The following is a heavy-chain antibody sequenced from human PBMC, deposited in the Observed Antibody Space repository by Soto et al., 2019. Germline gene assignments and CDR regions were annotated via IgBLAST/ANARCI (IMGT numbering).Heavy chain of an antibody. D-gene: IGHD2-21*01. Sequence: QVQLVASGGGLVKPGGSLRLSCAASGFSLSDYYMSWIRQAPGKGLEWVSYISSGGNTIYYADSVKGRFTMSRDNAKNSLSLQMNSLRAEDTAVYYCARRNCGGDCKFDPWGQGTLVTVSS. J-gene: IGHJ5*02. CDR1: GFSLSDYY. V-gene: IGHV3-11*01. CDR2: ISSGGNTI. CDR3: ARRNCGGDCKFDP.